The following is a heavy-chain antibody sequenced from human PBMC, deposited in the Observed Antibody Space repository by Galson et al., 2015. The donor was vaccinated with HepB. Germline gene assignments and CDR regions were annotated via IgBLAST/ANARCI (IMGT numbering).Heavy chain of an antibody. J-gene: IGHJ6*01. CDR2: ITQSGST. Sequence: SETLSLTCAVFGGSFSTYHWTWIRQPPGKGLAWIGEITQSGSTHSNPSLKSRVTISVDTSKNQFSLKVRSVTAADAAVYYCARGKGRQLLLDYHYYGMDVWGQGTTVTVSS. D-gene: IGHD3-3*01. CDR1: GGSFSTYH. V-gene: IGHV4-34*01. CDR3: ARGKGRQLLLDYHYYGMDV.